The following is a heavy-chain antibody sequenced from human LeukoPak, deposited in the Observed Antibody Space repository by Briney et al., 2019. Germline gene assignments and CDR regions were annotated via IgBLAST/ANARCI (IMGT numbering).Heavy chain of an antibody. J-gene: IGHJ4*02. CDR2: IYYSGRT. D-gene: IGHD6-13*01. V-gene: IGHV4-39*01. CDR1: GGSISSSSYY. Sequence: SETLSLTCSVSGGSISSSSYYWGWIRQPPGKGLEWIGSIYYSGRTYYKPSLTSRATISVDTSKNQFSLKLRPVTAADTAVYYCASIADRSTNFDYWGQGTLVTVSS. CDR3: ASIADRSTNFDY.